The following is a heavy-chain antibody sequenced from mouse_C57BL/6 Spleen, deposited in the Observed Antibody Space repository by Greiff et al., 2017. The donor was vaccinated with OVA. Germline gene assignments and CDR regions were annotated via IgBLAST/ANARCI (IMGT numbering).Heavy chain of an antibody. CDR1: GYAFTNYL. CDR3: ARSYDYDGAWFAY. CDR2: INPGSGGT. J-gene: IGHJ3*01. D-gene: IGHD2-4*01. Sequence: VKLMESGAELVRPGPSVKVSCKASGYAFTNYLIEWVKQRPGQGLEWIGVINPGSGGTNYNEKFKGKATLTADKSCSTAYMQLSSLTSEDSAVYFCARSYDYDGAWFAYWGQGTLVTVSA. V-gene: IGHV1-54*01.